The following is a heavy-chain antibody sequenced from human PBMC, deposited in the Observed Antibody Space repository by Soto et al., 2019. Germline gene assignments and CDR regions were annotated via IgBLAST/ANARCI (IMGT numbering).Heavy chain of an antibody. D-gene: IGHD2-21*02. Sequence: GGSLRLSCTASGFTFGDYAMSWFRQAPGKGLEWVGFIRSKAYGGTTEYAASVKGRFTISRDDSKSIAYLQMNSLKTEDTAVYYCTRDKSDRTHLQPPFDYWGQGTLVTVSS. CDR2: IRSKAYGGTT. CDR1: GFTFGDYA. V-gene: IGHV3-49*03. J-gene: IGHJ4*02. CDR3: TRDKSDRTHLQPPFDY.